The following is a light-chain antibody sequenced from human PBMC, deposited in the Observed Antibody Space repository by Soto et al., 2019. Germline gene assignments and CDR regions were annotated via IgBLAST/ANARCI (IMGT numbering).Light chain of an antibody. J-gene: IGKJ1*01. CDR2: GAS. CDR1: QSVSNNY. V-gene: IGKV3-20*01. CDR3: QQYYSTSAT. Sequence: EIVLTQSPGTLSLSPGERATLSCRASQSVSNNYLAWYQQKPGQAPRLLIYGASNRATGIPDRFSGSGSGTDFTLTISRLEPEDVAVYYCQQYYSTSATFGQGTKVDIK.